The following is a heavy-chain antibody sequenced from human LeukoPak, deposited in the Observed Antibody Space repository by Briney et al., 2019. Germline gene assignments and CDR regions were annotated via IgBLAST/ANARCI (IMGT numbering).Heavy chain of an antibody. CDR2: ISTSGNT. D-gene: IGHD3-22*01. CDR1: GVWISSYY. Sequence: SQTLSLTCTVSGVWISSYYWVWVRKSAGRGLECVGRISTSGNTDYNPSLKSRVTMSVDTSKNQLSLKLSSLTAADTAVYHCARDGDYYSPFFDPWGQGTLVSVFS. J-gene: IGHJ5*02. CDR3: ARDGDYYSPFFDP. V-gene: IGHV4-4*07.